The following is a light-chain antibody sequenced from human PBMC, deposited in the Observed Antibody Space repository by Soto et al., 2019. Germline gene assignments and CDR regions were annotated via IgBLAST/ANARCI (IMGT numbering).Light chain of an antibody. CDR2: EVS. J-gene: IGLJ1*01. V-gene: IGLV2-14*01. CDR1: SSDIGGYNY. CDR3: SSYTSSSTYV. Sequence: QSVLTQPASVSGSAGQSITISCTGTSSDIGGYNYVSWYQQHPGKAPKLMIYEVSNRPSGVSNRFSGSKSGNTASLTISGLQADDEADYYCSSYTSSSTYVFGPGLKVTVL.